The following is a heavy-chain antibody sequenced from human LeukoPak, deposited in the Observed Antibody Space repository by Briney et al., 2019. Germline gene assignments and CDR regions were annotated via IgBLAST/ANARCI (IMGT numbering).Heavy chain of an antibody. Sequence: SETLSLTCAVYGGSFSGYYWSWIRQPPGKGLEWIGEINHSGSTNYNPSLKSRVTISVDTSKNQFSLKLSSVTAADTAVYYCARGVIVVVPAAPGAYYYMDVWGKGTTVTVSS. CDR2: INHSGST. D-gene: IGHD2-2*01. CDR3: ARGVIVVVPAAPGAYYYMDV. CDR1: GGSFSGYY. V-gene: IGHV4-34*01. J-gene: IGHJ6*03.